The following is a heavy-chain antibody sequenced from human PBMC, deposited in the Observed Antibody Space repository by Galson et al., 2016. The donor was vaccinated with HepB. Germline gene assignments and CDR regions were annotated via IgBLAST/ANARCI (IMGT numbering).Heavy chain of an antibody. V-gene: IGHV1-69*13. J-gene: IGHJ6*02. D-gene: IGHD3-10*01. Sequence: SVKVSCKASGCNLNIYNISWVRQAPGQGLEWMGGIIPIFHIANYAEKFQDRISITADESTSTAFMELSSLRYKDTAIYYCAKGVVELVSGSGGDAYGMDVWGQGTTVTVSS. CDR1: GCNLNIYN. CDR3: AKGVVELVSGSGGDAYGMDV. CDR2: IIPIFHIA.